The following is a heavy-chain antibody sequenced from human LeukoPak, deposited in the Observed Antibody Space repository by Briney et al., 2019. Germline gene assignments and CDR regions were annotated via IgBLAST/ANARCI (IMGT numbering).Heavy chain of an antibody. Sequence: PGGSLRLSCAASGFTSSGSAMHWVRQASGRGLEWVGRIRSKTDGGTTDYAAPVKGRFTISRDDSKNTLYLQMNSLKTEDTAVYYCTTDPSYYYDSSGYYYFDYWGQGTLVTVSS. CDR3: TTDPSYYYDSSGYYYFDY. J-gene: IGHJ4*02. CDR1: GFTSSGSA. V-gene: IGHV3-15*01. CDR2: IRSKTDGGTT. D-gene: IGHD3-22*01.